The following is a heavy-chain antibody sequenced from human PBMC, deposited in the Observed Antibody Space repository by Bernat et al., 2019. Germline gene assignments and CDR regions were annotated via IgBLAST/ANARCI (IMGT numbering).Heavy chain of an antibody. Sequence: QLQLQESGPGLVKPSETLSLTCTVSGGSIRSSNYYWGWIRQPPGKGLEWIGNIYYSGSTYYNPSLKSRVTISVDTSKNQFSLKLSSVTAADTAVYYCARAHRPVVILGGYYFDYWGQGTLVTVSS. CDR1: GGSIRSSNYY. V-gene: IGHV4-39*01. D-gene: IGHD3-16*01. CDR3: ARAHRPVVILGGYYFDY. CDR2: IYYSGST. J-gene: IGHJ4*02.